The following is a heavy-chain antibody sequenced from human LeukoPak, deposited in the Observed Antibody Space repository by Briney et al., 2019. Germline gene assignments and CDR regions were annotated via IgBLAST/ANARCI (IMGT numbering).Heavy chain of an antibody. J-gene: IGHJ3*02. Sequence: SETLSLTCTVAGGSINNYYWSWIRQPAGKGLEWIGRIYTRGSTNYNPSLKSRVTMSVDTSKNQISLKLSSVTAADTAVYYCARGRYCSADICSGGDAFDIWGQGTMVSVPS. CDR3: ARGRYCSADICSGGDAFDI. CDR1: GGSINNYY. D-gene: IGHD2-15*01. V-gene: IGHV4-4*07. CDR2: IYTRGST.